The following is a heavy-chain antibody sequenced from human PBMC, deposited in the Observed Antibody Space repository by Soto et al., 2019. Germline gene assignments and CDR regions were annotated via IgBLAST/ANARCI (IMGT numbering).Heavy chain of an antibody. D-gene: IGHD1-26*01. CDR3: ARARIFSGAHPDY. CDR1: GYTFTNFG. Sequence: QVHLVQSGAVVENPGASVKVSCKASGYTFTNFGINWVRQAPGQGLEWMGWITPYNGNANYPQKHQDRLTITTDTSTNTAYLERRSLRSDDAAGYFCARARIFSGAHPDYWCQGTRVTVSS. V-gene: IGHV1-18*04. CDR2: ITPYNGNA. J-gene: IGHJ4*02.